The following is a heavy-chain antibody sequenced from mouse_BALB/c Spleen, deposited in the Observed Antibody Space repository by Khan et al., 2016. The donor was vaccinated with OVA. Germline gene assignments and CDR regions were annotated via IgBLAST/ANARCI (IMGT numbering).Heavy chain of an antibody. J-gene: IGHJ4*01. CDR2: IYPSDSYT. Sequence: QVQLQQPGAELVRPGASVKLSCKASGYTFTNYWINWVKQRPGQGLEWIGNIYPSDSYTDYNQKFKDKATLTVDKSSSTAYMQLSSPTSEDSAVYYCTRSGSSYDAMDYWGQGTSVTVSS. V-gene: IGHV1-69*02. CDR1: GYTFTNYW. CDR3: TRSGSSYDAMDY. D-gene: IGHD1-1*01.